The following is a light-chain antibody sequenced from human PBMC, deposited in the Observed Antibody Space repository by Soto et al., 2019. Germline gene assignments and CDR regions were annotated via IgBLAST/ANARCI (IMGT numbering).Light chain of an antibody. CDR1: RSLVCSNGNHY. Sequence: IVMTQSPLSLPFTPGEPASISXRASRSLVCSNGNHYLYWXFQKPGXSPKXXXDLXSIRASGGPDRLSGSGSGTDFTLKISRVEAEDFGVYYLMQALHTTRTFGQGTKVDIK. CDR3: MQALHTTRT. J-gene: IGKJ1*01. CDR2: LXS. V-gene: IGKV2-28*01.